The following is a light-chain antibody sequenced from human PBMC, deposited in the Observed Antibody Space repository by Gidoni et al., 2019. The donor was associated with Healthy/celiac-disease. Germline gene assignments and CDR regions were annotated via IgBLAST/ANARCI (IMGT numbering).Light chain of an antibody. CDR1: SSYVRSYNL. J-gene: IGLJ2*01. V-gene: IGLV2-23*02. CDR2: EVS. CDR3: CSYAGSSSVV. Sequence: QSALTQPASVSGSPGQSITISCTGTSSYVRSYNLVSWYQQHPGKAPKLMIYEVSKRPSGVSNRFSGSKSGNTASLTISGLQAEDEADYYCCSYAGSSSVVFGGGTKLTVL.